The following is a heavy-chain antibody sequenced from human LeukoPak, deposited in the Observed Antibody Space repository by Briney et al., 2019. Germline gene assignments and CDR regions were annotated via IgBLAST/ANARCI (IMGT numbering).Heavy chain of an antibody. CDR1: GLTFSTFG. V-gene: IGHV3-30*02. Sequence: PGGSLRLSCAASGLTFSTFGMHWVRQAPGKGLEWVAFIRFDGSNRYYAESLKGRFTISRDNSKNTLCLQMNSLRAEDTAIYFCAKGGYYFDYWGQGALVIVSS. CDR3: AKGGYYFDY. CDR2: IRFDGSNR. J-gene: IGHJ4*02.